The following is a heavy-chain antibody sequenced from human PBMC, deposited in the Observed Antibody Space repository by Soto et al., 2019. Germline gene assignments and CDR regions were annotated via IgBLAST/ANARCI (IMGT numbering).Heavy chain of an antibody. CDR3: ARTLRGRGVKYFDD. D-gene: IGHD3-10*01. Sequence: SQTLSLTCAISGDSVSNNSVAWNWVRQSPSRGLEWLGRTYYRSKWHYDYAPSVRSRITINPDSSKNHFSLQLNSVSPEDAAVYYCARTLRGRGVKYFDDWGQGTLVTVSS. CDR2: TYYRSKWHY. V-gene: IGHV6-1*01. J-gene: IGHJ4*02. CDR1: GDSVSNNSVA.